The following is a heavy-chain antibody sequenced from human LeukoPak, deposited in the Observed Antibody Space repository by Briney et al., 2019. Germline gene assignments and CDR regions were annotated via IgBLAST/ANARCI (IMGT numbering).Heavy chain of an antibody. CDR2: IWYDGSNK. V-gene: IGHV3-33*01. CDR1: GFTFSSYG. Sequence: GRSLRLSCAASGFTFSSYGMHWVRQAQGKGLEWVAVIWYDGSNKYYADSVKGRFTISRDNSKNTLYLQMNSLRAEDTAVYYCARGEEQLVHFDYWGQGTLVTVSS. D-gene: IGHD6-6*01. CDR3: ARGEEQLVHFDY. J-gene: IGHJ4*02.